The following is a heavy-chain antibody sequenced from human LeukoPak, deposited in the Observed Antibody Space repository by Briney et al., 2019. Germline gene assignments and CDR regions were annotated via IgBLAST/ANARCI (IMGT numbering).Heavy chain of an antibody. J-gene: IGHJ4*02. CDR2: VYSSGNT. D-gene: IGHD4-17*01. V-gene: IGHV4-59*01. Sequence: SETLSLTCTVSGGSISGYYWSWIRQSPEKGLEWIGYVYSSGNTNYNPSLKSRVTISVDTSKNQFSLRLSSVTAADTAVYYCAREDYGYNAGTIDYWGQGTLVTVSS. CDR3: AREDYGYNAGTIDY. CDR1: GGSISGYY.